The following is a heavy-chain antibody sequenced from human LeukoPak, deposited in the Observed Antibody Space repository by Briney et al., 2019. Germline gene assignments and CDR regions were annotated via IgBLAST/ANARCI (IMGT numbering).Heavy chain of an antibody. CDR1: GFTFSRYT. V-gene: IGHV3-30*04. J-gene: IGHJ1*01. CDR2: ISEDGTNK. Sequence: PGGSLRLSCAVSGFTFSRYTMHWVRQAPGKGLEWVTVISEDGTNKFYAESVKGRFTISRDNAKNFLYLQMNSLRVEDTGIYYCSSYCSEGTCYGYFHHWGQGTLVSVSS. CDR3: SSYCSEGTCYGYFHH. D-gene: IGHD2-15*01.